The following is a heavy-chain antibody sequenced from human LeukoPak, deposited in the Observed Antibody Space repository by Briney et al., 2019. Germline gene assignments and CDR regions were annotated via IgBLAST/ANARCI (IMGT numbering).Heavy chain of an antibody. CDR3: ARAGGDYYDSSGYYDNYYYMDV. Sequence: PGGSLRLSCAASGFTFSSYEMNWVRQAPGRGLEWVSYISSSGSTIYYADSVKGRFTISRDNAKNTLYLQMNSLRAEDTAVYYCARAGGDYYDSSGYYDNYYYMDVWGKGTTVTISS. V-gene: IGHV3-48*03. J-gene: IGHJ6*03. CDR2: ISSSGSTI. CDR1: GFTFSSYE. D-gene: IGHD3-22*01.